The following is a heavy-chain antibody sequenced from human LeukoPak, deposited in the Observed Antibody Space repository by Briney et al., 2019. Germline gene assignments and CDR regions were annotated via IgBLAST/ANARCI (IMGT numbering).Heavy chain of an antibody. D-gene: IGHD3-22*01. CDR1: GFTFSSYD. V-gene: IGHV3-13*01. CDR2: IGTAGDT. CDR3: ARGNGIDSSGYYDY. Sequence: GGSLRLSCAASGFTFSSYDMHWVRQATGKGLEWVSAIGTAGDTYYPGSVKGRFTISRENAKNSLYLQMNSLRAGDTAVYYCARGNGIDSSGYYDYWGQGTLVTVSS. J-gene: IGHJ4*02.